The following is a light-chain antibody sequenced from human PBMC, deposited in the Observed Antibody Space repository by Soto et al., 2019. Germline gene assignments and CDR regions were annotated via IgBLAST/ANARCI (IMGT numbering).Light chain of an antibody. CDR3: SSYTSSRTLLYV. J-gene: IGLJ1*01. Sequence: QSALTQPASVSGSPGQSITISCTGTSSDVGGYNYVSWYQQHPGKAPKLMIYDVSNRPSGVSNRVSGSKSGNTASLTISGLQAEDESDYYCSSYTSSRTLLYVFGTGTKLTVL. V-gene: IGLV2-14*01. CDR1: SSDVGGYNY. CDR2: DVS.